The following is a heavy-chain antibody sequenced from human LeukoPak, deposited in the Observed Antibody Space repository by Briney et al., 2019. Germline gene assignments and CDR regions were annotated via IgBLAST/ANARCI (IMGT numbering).Heavy chain of an antibody. CDR1: GFTVSSNY. D-gene: IGHD6-19*01. J-gene: IGHJ4*02. Sequence: GGSLRLSCAASGFTVSSNYMSWVRQAPGKGLEWVSVIYSGGSTYYADSVKGRFTISRDNSKNTLYLQMNSLRAEDTAVYYCARDSAGQWLVRLHWGQGTLVTVSS. CDR3: ARDSAGQWLVRLH. V-gene: IGHV3-66*01. CDR2: IYSGGST.